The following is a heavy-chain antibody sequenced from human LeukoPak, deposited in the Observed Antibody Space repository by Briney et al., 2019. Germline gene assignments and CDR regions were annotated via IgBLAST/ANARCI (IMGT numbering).Heavy chain of an antibody. CDR3: VTQSSGYYVSHADY. Sequence: GGSLRLSCAASGFTFSSHAMSWVRQAPGKGLEWVSAISGSGGSTNYVDSVKGRFTISRDNSKNTLFLQMNSLRADDTAVYYCVTQSSGYYVSHADYWGQGTLVTVSS. J-gene: IGHJ4*02. V-gene: IGHV3-23*01. CDR1: GFTFSSHA. D-gene: IGHD3-22*01. CDR2: ISGSGGST.